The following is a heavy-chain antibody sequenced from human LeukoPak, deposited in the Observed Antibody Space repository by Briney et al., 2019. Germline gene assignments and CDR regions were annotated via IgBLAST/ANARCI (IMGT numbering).Heavy chain of an antibody. J-gene: IGHJ6*03. Sequence: GGSLRLSCAASGFTFSSYGMHWVRQAPGKGLEWVAFIRYDGSNKYYADSVKGRFTISRDNSKNTLYLQMNSLRAEDTAVYYCAKSRAAYCSSTSCYYMDVWGKGTTVTVSS. CDR1: GFTFSSYG. V-gene: IGHV3-30*02. CDR3: AKSRAAYCSSTSCYYMDV. CDR2: IRYDGSNK. D-gene: IGHD2-2*01.